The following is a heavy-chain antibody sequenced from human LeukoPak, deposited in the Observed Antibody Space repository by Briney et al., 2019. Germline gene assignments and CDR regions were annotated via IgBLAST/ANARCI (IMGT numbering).Heavy chain of an antibody. CDR2: IYTSGST. D-gene: IGHD1-7*01. J-gene: IGHJ4*02. CDR3: ARVKRYWNYPYYLDY. V-gene: IGHV4-61*02. CDR1: GGSISSGSYY. Sequence: SQTLSLTCTVCGGSISSGSYYWSWIRQPAGKGLEWIGRIYTSGSTNYNPSRKSRVTISVDTSKNQFSLKLSSVTAADTAVYYCARVKRYWNYPYYLDYWGQGTLVTVSS.